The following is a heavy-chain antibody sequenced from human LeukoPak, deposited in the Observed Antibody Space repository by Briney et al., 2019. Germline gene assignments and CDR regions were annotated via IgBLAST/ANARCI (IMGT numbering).Heavy chain of an antibody. V-gene: IGHV3-23*01. CDR1: GFTFSSYA. CDR2: FSGSGGST. D-gene: IGHD3-3*01. Sequence: GGSLRLSCAASGFTFSSYAMSWVRQAPGKGLECISGFSGSGGSTYYADSVKGRFTISRDNAKNTLYLQMNSLRAEDTAVYYCARGLFWWGQGTLVTVSS. CDR3: ARGLFW. J-gene: IGHJ4*02.